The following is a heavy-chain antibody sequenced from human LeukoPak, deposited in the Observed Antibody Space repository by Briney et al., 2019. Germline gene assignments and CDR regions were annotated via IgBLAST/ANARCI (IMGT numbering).Heavy chain of an antibody. CDR3: ARQATQDDYYYEYMDV. CDR2: INHSGST. Sequence: SETLSLTCAVYGGSFSGYYWSWIRQPPGKGLEWIGEINHSGSTNYNPALKSRVTISVDTSKNQVSLKLSSVTAADTAVYYCARQATQDDYYYEYMDVWGKGTTVTVSS. CDR1: GGSFSGYY. V-gene: IGHV4-34*01. D-gene: IGHD1-26*01. J-gene: IGHJ6*03.